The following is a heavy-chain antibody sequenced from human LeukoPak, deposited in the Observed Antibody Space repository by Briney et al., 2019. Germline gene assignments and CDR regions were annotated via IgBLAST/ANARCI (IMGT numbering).Heavy chain of an antibody. J-gene: IGHJ3*02. CDR2: ISSYNGNT. V-gene: IGHV1-18*01. CDR1: GYTFTSYG. Sequence: ASVKVSCKASGYTFTSYGISWVRQAPGQGLEWMGWISSYNGNTNYAQQLQGRVTITTDTSTSKAYMELRSLRSDDTAVYYCARVPPCYSCWRFGDFDIWGQGTMVTVSS. CDR3: ARVPPCYSCWRFGDFDI. D-gene: IGHD2-2*01.